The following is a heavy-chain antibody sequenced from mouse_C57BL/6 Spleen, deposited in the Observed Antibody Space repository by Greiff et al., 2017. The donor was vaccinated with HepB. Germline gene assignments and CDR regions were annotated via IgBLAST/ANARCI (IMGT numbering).Heavy chain of an antibody. D-gene: IGHD3-2*02. CDR3: ASRDSSGYNYFDY. CDR1: GYTFTSYW. CDR2: IDPSDSET. V-gene: IGHV1-52*01. Sequence: VQLQQPGAELVRPGSSVKLSCKASGYTFTSYWMHWVKQRPIQGLEWIGNIDPSDSETHYNQKFKDKATLTVDKSSSTAYMQLSSLTSEDSAVYYCASRDSSGYNYFDYWGQGTTLTVSS. J-gene: IGHJ2*01.